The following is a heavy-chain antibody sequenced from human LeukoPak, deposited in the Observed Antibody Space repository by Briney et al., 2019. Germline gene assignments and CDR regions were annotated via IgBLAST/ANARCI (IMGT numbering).Heavy chain of an antibody. Sequence: ASVKVSCKASGYTFTGYYMHWVRQAPEQGLEWMGWINPNSGGTNYAQKFQGRVTMTRDTSISTAYMELSRLRSDDTAVYYCARGAGYSGYVGADYWGQGTLVTVSS. CDR2: INPNSGGT. V-gene: IGHV1-2*02. CDR3: ARGAGYSGYVGADY. J-gene: IGHJ4*02. D-gene: IGHD5-12*01. CDR1: GYTFTGYY.